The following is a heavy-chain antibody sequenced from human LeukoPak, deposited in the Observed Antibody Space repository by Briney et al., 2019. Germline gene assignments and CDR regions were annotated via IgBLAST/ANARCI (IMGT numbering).Heavy chain of an antibody. D-gene: IGHD3-22*01. CDR1: GGTFSSYA. CDR3: ATHYYDSSGQFDY. J-gene: IGHJ4*02. Sequence: ASVKVSCKASGGTFSSYAMHWVRQAPGQRLEWMGWINAGNGNTKYSQKFQGRVTITRDTSASTAYMELSSQRSEDTAVYYCATHYYDSSGQFDYWGQGTLVTVSS. CDR2: INAGNGNT. V-gene: IGHV1-3*01.